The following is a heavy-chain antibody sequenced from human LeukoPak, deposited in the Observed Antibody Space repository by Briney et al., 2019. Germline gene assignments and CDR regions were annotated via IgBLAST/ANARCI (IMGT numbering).Heavy chain of an antibody. CDR1: GFTFSIYS. J-gene: IGHJ4*02. CDR2: ITSSSNYI. CDR3: ARDRGYFDN. Sequence: GGSLRLSCAASGFTFSIYSMNWVRQTPGKGLEWLSSITSSSNYIYYADSVKGRFTISRDNVQNSLYLQMNSLRAEDTAMYYCARDRGYFDNWGQGTLVTVSS. V-gene: IGHV3-21*01.